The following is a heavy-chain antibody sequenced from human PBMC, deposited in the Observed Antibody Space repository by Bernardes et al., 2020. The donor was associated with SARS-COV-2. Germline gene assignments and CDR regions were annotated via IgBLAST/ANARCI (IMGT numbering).Heavy chain of an antibody. Sequence: ASVKVSCKVSGYTLTELSMHWVRQAPGKGLEWMGGFDPEDGETIYAQKFQGRVTMTEDTSTDTAYMELSSLRSEDTAVYYCATSFAYCTNGVCPSDYWGQGTLVTVPA. CDR2: FDPEDGET. V-gene: IGHV1-24*01. CDR1: GYTLTELS. CDR3: ATSFAYCTNGVCPSDY. J-gene: IGHJ4*02. D-gene: IGHD2-8*01.